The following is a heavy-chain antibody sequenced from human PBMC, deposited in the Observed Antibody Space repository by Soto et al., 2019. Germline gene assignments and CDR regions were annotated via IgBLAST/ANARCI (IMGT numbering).Heavy chain of an antibody. D-gene: IGHD6-19*01. J-gene: IGHJ4*02. CDR1: EFTFSGSA. Sequence: GGSQRLSCAAAEFTFSGSAMHWVRQASGKGLEWVGRIRSKANSYATAYAASVKGRFTISRDNAKNSLYLQMNSLRVEDTASYYCARGPGFGSAWIHFDYWGQGTRVTVSS. CDR2: IRSKANSYAT. CDR3: ARGPGFGSAWIHFDY. V-gene: IGHV3-73*01.